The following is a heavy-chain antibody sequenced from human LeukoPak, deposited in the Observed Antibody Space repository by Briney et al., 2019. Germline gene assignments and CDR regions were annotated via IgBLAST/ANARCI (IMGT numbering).Heavy chain of an antibody. CDR3: AKRGSGDGYYFDY. D-gene: IGHD2-15*01. CDR1: GGSISSRSYY. CDR2: IYYSGST. Sequence: TSETLSLTCTVSGGSISSRSYYWGWIRQPPGKGLEWIGSIYYSGSTYYNPSLKSRVTISVDTSKNQFSLRLSSVTAADTAVYYCAKRGSGDGYYFDYWGQGTLVTVSS. J-gene: IGHJ4*02. V-gene: IGHV4-39*01.